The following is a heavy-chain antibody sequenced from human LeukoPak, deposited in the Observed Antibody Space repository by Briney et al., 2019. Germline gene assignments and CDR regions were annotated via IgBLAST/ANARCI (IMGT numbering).Heavy chain of an antibody. CDR2: INHSGST. V-gene: IGHV4-34*01. CDR1: GGSSSGYY. J-gene: IGHJ6*03. Sequence: SETLSLTCAVYGGSSSGYYWSWIRQPPGKGLEWIGEINHSGSTYYNPSHKSRVTISVDTSKNQFSLKLSSVTAADTAVYYCARGTEYSSGWYSYMDVWGKGTTVTVSS. CDR3: ARGTEYSSGWYSYMDV. D-gene: IGHD6-19*01.